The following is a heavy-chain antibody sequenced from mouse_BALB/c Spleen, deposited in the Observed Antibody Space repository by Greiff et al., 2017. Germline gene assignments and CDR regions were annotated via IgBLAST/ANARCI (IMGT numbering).Heavy chain of an antibody. V-gene: IGHV5-4*02. CDR2: ISDGGSYT. D-gene: IGHD1-2*01. Sequence: EVKLVESGGGLVKPGGSLKLSCAASGFTFSDYYMYWVRQTPEKRLEWVATISDGGSYTYYPDSVKGRFTISRDNAKNNLYLQMSSLKSEDTAMNYCARAHYYGYWFAYWGQGTLVTVSA. CDR1: GFTFSDYY. J-gene: IGHJ3*01. CDR3: ARAHYYGYWFAY.